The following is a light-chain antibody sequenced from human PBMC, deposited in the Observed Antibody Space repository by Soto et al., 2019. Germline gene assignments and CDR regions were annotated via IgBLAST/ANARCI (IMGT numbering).Light chain of an antibody. V-gene: IGKV3-11*01. CDR2: DAS. Sequence: EIVLTQSPATLSLSPGERATLSCRASQSVSSYLAWYQQKPGQAPRLLIYDASNRATGIPARFSGSGSGTEFTLTISSLQPDYFATYYCQQYNSYPWTFGQGT. CDR1: QSVSSY. CDR3: QQYNSYPWT. J-gene: IGKJ1*01.